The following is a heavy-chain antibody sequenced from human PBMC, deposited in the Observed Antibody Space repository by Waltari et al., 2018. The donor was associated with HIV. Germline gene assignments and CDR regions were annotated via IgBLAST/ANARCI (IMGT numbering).Heavy chain of an antibody. V-gene: IGHV1-46*01. Sequence: QVQLVQSGAEVKEPGASVQVSCKSSGYSFAHYYMHWVRQAPGQGLEWMGVINHSGGGTSYAQKFQGRVTMTRDTSTSTFYMDLISLRSQDTAVYYCAGYQSDVFDIWGQGTVVTVSS. J-gene: IGHJ3*02. CDR3: AGYQSDVFDI. CDR1: GYSFAHYY. CDR2: INHSGGGT. D-gene: IGHD5-12*01.